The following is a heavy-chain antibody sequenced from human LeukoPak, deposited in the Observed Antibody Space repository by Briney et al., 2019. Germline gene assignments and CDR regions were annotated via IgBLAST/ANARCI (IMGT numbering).Heavy chain of an antibody. D-gene: IGHD3-16*01. J-gene: IGHJ4*02. CDR3: VRDQGGALRFDY. CDR1: GFTFSSYA. CDR2: ISYDGSNK. V-gene: IGHV3-30-3*01. Sequence: GGSLRLSCAASGFTFSSYAMHWVRQAPGKGLEWVAVISYDGSNKYYADSVKGRFTISRDNSKNTLYLQMNSLRAEDTAVYYCVRDQGGALRFDYWGQGTLVTVSS.